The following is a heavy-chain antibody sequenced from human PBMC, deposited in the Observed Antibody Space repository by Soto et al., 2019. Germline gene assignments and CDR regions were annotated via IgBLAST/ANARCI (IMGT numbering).Heavy chain of an antibody. CDR1: GNIFTSQY. CDR3: FRDVGD. J-gene: IGHJ4*02. D-gene: IGHD3-3*01. V-gene: IGHV1-46*03. CDR2: INPSGGRT. Sequence: QVQLVQSGAEGQKPGASVKVSCKVSGNIFTSQYMHWVRQAPGQGLEWMAMINPSGGRTSYAQMFQGRVTMTKDTSTSTVHMELSSLRSEDTAVYYCFRDVGDWGQGSLVTVSS.